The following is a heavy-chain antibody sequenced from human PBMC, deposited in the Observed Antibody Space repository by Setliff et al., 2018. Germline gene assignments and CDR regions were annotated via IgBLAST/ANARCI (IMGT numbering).Heavy chain of an antibody. V-gene: IGHV3-66*01. CDR2: IYSGGST. J-gene: IGHJ5*02. CDR3: ARERFVAVGNWFDP. D-gene: IGHD6-19*01. Sequence: GGSLRLSCAASGFTFSSYWMSWVRQAPGKGLEWVSVIYSGGSTYYADSVKGRFTISRDNSKNSLYLQMNSLRAEDTAVYYCARERFVAVGNWFDPWGQGTLVTVSS. CDR1: GFTFSSYW.